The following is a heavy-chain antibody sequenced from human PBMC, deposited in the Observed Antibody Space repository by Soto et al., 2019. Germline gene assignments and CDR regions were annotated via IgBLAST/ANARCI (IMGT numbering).Heavy chain of an antibody. V-gene: IGHV1-58*01. CDR1: GFTFTSSA. J-gene: IGHJ4*02. D-gene: IGHD2-21*02. Sequence: QMQLVQSGPEVKKPGTSVKVSCKASGFTFTSSAVQWVRQARGQRLEWIGWIVVGSGNTNYAQKFQERVTITRDMSTSTADMELSSLGSDDTSVYYCAALKDCGGDCYLFDRWGQGTLVTVSS. CDR2: IVVGSGNT. CDR3: AALKDCGGDCYLFDR.